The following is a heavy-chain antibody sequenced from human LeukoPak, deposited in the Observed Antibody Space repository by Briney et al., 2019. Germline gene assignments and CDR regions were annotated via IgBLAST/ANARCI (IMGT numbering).Heavy chain of an antibody. D-gene: IGHD1-1*01. Sequence: PGRSLRLSCAASGFTFSSYGMHWVRKAQSKGLEWVAVISYDGSNKYYADSVKGRFTISRDNSKSTPYLQMNNLRAEDTAVYYCAKGVGNTTPYYYYGMDVWGQGTTVTVSS. CDR3: AKGVGNTTPYYYYGMDV. J-gene: IGHJ6*02. V-gene: IGHV3-30*18. CDR2: ISYDGSNK. CDR1: GFTFSSYG.